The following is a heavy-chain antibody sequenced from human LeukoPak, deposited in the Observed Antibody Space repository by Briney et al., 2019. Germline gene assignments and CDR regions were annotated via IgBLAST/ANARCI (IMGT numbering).Heavy chain of an antibody. J-gene: IGHJ6*03. Sequence: SETLSLTCTVSSGSISSSSYYWGWIRQPPGKELEWIGSIYYSGSTYYNPSLKSRVTISVDTSKNQFSLKLSTVTAADTAVYYCARLPRTYSCYYYYMDVWGKGTTVTISS. CDR3: ARLPRTYSCYYYYMDV. CDR1: SGSISSSSYY. CDR2: IYYSGST. V-gene: IGHV4-39*01. D-gene: IGHD1-14*01.